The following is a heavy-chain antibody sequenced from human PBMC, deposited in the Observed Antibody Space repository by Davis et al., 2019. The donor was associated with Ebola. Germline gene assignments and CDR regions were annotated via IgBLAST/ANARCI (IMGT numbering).Heavy chain of an antibody. CDR3: ARGRRTPPYY. J-gene: IGHJ4*02. CDR2: INPNSGGT. Sequence: ASVKVSCKASGYTFTGYYMHWVRQAPGQGLEWMGWINPNSGGTNYAQKFQGWVTMTRNTSISTAYMELSSLRSEDTAVYYCARGRRTPPYYWGQGTLVTVSS. V-gene: IGHV1-2*04. CDR1: GYTFTGYY.